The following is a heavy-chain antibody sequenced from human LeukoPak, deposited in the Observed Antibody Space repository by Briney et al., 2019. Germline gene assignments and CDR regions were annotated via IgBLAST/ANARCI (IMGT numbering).Heavy chain of an antibody. J-gene: IGHJ4*02. D-gene: IGHD6-13*01. Sequence: GGSLRLSCVTSGFTFTTYWMHWVRQVPGKGLVWVSRLNGDGSSTIYADPVKGRFTISRDNAKNTVYLQMNSLRVEDTAVYYCARQQLEQGVYFDYWGQGILVTVSS. CDR1: GFTFTTYW. CDR3: ARQQLEQGVYFDY. CDR2: LNGDGSST. V-gene: IGHV3-74*01.